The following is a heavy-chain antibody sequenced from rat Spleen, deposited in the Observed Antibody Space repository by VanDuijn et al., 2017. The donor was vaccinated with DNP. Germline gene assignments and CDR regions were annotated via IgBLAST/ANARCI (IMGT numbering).Heavy chain of an antibody. V-gene: IGHV2-63*01. CDR3: VRDQIGSSGLRS. CDR1: GFSLISYH. J-gene: IGHJ2*01. D-gene: IGHD1-11*01. Sequence: QVQLKESGPGLVQPSQTLSLTCTVSGFSLISYHIHWVRQPSGKGLEWMGRMRYNGDTSYNSALKSRLSISRDTSKSQVFLKMNSVQTEDTATYYCVRDQIGSSGLRSWGQGVMVTVSS. CDR2: MRYNGDT.